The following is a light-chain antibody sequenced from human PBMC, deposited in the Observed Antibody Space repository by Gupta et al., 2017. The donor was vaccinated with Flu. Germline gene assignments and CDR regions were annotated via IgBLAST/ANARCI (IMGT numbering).Light chain of an antibody. CDR3: QQGEYCPMT. Sequence: EIVLTQSPATLSLSPGDRATLSCRASQNVGRFLVWYQQKPGQAPRLLMSDASTRATGIPARFGGSGSGTEFTLTISSLEPEDLAVYCCQQGEYCPMTFGQGTQVEIK. J-gene: IGKJ5*01. V-gene: IGKV3-11*01. CDR1: QNVGRF. CDR2: DAS.